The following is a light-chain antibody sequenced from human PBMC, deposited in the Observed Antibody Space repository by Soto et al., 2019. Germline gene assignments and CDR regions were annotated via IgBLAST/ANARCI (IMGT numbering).Light chain of an antibody. J-gene: IGLJ1*01. CDR1: ELSRQH. V-gene: IGLV3-25*02. CDR3: QSSDSSVTYYV. Sequence: SYELTQPPSVSVSPGQTARIICSGDELSRQHVYWYQQRPGRAPVLVVYRDTERPSGIPERFSGSSSGTTATLTISGVQAEDEADYYCQSSDSSVTYYVFGPGTKVTVL. CDR2: RDT.